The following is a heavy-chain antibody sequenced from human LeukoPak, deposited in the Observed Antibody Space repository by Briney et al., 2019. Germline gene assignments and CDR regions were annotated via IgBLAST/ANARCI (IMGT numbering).Heavy chain of an antibody. CDR3: ARDSIMITFGGVIS. D-gene: IGHD3-16*02. J-gene: IGHJ4*02. V-gene: IGHV3-66*02. CDR1: GFTVSSNY. Sequence: GGSLRLSCAASGFTVSSNYMSWVRQAPGKGLEWVSVIYSGGSTYYADSVKGRFTISRDNSKNTLYLQMNSQRAEDTAVYYCARDSIMITFGGVISWGQGTLVTVSS. CDR2: IYSGGST.